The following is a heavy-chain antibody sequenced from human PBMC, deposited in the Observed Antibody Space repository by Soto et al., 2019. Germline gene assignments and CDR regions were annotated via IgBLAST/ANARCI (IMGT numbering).Heavy chain of an antibody. CDR1: GYTLTELS. D-gene: IGHD1-26*01. CDR2: FDPEDGET. J-gene: IGHJ6*02. Sequence: ASVKVSCKVSGYTLTELSMHWVRQAPGKGLEWMGGFDPEDGETIYAQKFQGRVTMTEDTSTDTAYMELSSLRSEDTAVYYCLSGSYGHWYYGMDVWGQGTTVTSP. CDR3: LSGSYGHWYYGMDV. V-gene: IGHV1-24*01.